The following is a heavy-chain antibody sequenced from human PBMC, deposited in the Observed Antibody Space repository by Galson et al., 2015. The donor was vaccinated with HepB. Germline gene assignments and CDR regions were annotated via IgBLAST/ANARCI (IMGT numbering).Heavy chain of an antibody. D-gene: IGHD4-17*01. CDR2: TYYSGST. CDR1: GGSISSGDYY. J-gene: IGHJ4*02. CDR3: ASEENDYGRVGLEY. Sequence: TLSLTCTVSGGSISSGDYYWSWIRQPPGKGLEWIGYTYYSGSTYYNPSLKSRVTISVDTSKNQFSLKLSSVTAADTAVYYCASEENDYGRVGLEYWGQGTLVTVSS. V-gene: IGHV4-30-4*01.